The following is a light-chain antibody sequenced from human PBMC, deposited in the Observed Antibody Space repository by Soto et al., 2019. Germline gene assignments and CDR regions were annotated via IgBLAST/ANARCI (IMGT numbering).Light chain of an antibody. V-gene: IGKV3-20*01. Sequence: EIVLTQSPGTLSLSPGERATLSCRASQAISSTFLAWYQHKPGQAPRVLIYGASRRATGIPERFSGSGSGTDFTLTISRLEPEDFAVYYCQQYESSWTFGQGTKVEMK. J-gene: IGKJ1*01. CDR2: GAS. CDR3: QQYESSWT. CDR1: QAISSTF.